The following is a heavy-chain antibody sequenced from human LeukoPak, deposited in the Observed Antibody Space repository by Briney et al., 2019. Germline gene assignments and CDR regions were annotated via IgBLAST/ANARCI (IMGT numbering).Heavy chain of an antibody. J-gene: IGHJ4*02. CDR1: GYTFTGYY. D-gene: IGHD6-19*01. CDR3: ARVKWGPVAGMGGRYYFDY. V-gene: IGHV1-2*05. CDR2: INPNSVGT. Sequence: ASVKVSCKASGYTFTGYYMHWVRQAPGQGLEWMGRINPNSVGTNYAQKFQGRVTMTRDTAISTAYMELSRLRSDDTDVSSGARVKWGPVAGMGGRYYFDYWGQGTLVTVSS.